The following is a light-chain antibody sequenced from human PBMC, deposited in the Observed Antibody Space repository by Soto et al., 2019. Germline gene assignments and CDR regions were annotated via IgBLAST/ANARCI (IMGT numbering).Light chain of an antibody. CDR1: QSISSD. CDR2: DAS. V-gene: IGKV3-15*01. J-gene: IGKJ4*01. Sequence: EIVTTQSPATLSVSPGERVTLSCRASQSISSDLVWYQQKPGQAPRLLIYDASTTATDIPARFSGSGSGTEFTLTISSLQSEDFAVYYCQQYYNWPPLTFGGGTKVEIK. CDR3: QQYYNWPPLT.